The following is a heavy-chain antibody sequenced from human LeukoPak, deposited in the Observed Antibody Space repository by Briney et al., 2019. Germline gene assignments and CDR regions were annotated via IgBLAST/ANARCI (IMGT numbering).Heavy chain of an antibody. CDR2: IIPIFGTA. J-gene: IGHJ5*02. D-gene: IGHD2-2*01. CDR3: ARDRCSSTSCYRPNNWFDP. CDR1: GGTFSSYA. Sequence: ASVKVSCKASGGTFSSYAISWVRQAPGQGLEWMGGIIPIFGTANYAQKFQGRVTITTDESSSTAYMELSSLRSEDTAVYYCARDRCSSTSCYRPNNWFDPWGQGTLVTVSS. V-gene: IGHV1-69*05.